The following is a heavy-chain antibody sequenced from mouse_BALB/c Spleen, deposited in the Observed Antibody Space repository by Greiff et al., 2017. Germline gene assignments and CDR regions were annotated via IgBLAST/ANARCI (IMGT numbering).Heavy chain of an antibody. Sequence: EVMLVESGGGLVKPGGSLKLSCAASGFAFSSYDMSWVRQTPEKRLEWVAYISSGGGSTYYPDTVKGRFTISRDNAKNTLYLQMSSLKSEDTAMYYCARQGGALTYFDYWGQGTTLTVSS. CDR1: GFAFSSYD. CDR2: ISSGGGST. CDR3: ARQGGALTYFDY. J-gene: IGHJ2*01. V-gene: IGHV5-12-1*01.